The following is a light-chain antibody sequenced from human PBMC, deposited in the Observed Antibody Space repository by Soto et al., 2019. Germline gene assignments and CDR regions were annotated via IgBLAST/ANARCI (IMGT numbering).Light chain of an antibody. Sequence: DIQMTQSPSTLSSSVGDRVTITCRASQSLRGWLAWYQQRPGKAPKALIYDASTLASGVPSRFSGSGSGTDFTLTINSLQPEDFATYFCQQSANSPWTFGQGTKVDIK. CDR3: QQSANSPWT. J-gene: IGKJ1*01. V-gene: IGKV1-5*01. CDR1: QSLRGW. CDR2: DAS.